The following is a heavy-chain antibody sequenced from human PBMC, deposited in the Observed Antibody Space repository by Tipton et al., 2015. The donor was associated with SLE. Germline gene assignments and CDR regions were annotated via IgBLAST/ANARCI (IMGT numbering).Heavy chain of an antibody. J-gene: IGHJ4*02. Sequence: TLSLTCTVSGGSISSHYWSWIRRPPGKALEWIAYINYCGSTNYNPSLKSRVTMSVDTSKNQFSLKLSSVTAADTAVYYCARRRGSSWYEDYFDYWGQGTLVTVSS. D-gene: IGHD6-13*01. V-gene: IGHV4-59*11. CDR2: INYCGST. CDR1: GGSISSHY. CDR3: ARRRGSSWYEDYFDY.